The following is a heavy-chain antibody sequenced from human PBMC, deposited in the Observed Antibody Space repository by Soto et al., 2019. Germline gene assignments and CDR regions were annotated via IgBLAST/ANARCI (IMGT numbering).Heavy chain of an antibody. D-gene: IGHD3-22*01. CDR3: ARDVYYYDSSGYSENFDY. J-gene: IGHJ4*02. CDR2: ISAYNGNT. CDR1: GYTFTSYG. V-gene: IGHV1-18*01. Sequence: GASVKVSCKASGYTFTSYGISWVRQAPGRGLEWMGWISAYNGNTNYAQKLQGRVTMTTDTSTSTAYMELRSLRSDDTAVYYCARDVYYYDSSGYSENFDYWGQGTLVTVSS.